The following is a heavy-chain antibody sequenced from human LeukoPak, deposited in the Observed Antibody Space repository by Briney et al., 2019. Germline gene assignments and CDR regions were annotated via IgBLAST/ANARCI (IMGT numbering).Heavy chain of an antibody. V-gene: IGHV5-51*01. CDR2: IYPGDSDT. Sequence: GESLKISCMGSGYSFTSYCIGWVRQMPGKSLGWMGIIYPGDSDTRYSPSFQGQVTISADKSISTAYLQWSSLKASDTAMYYCARRDGYSYFDYWGQGTLVTVSS. J-gene: IGHJ4*02. D-gene: IGHD5-24*01. CDR3: ARRDGYSYFDY. CDR1: GYSFTSYC.